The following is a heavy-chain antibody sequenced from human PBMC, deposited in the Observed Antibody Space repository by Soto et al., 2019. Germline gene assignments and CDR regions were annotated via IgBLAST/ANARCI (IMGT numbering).Heavy chain of an antibody. V-gene: IGHV3-33*01. Sequence: GGSLRLSCAASRFTFSSYGMHWVRQAPGKGLEWVAVIWYDGSNKYYADSVKGRFTISRGNSKNTLYLQMNSLRAEDTAVYYCARDGTGYSSSSDYWGQGTLVTVSS. CDR1: RFTFSSYG. D-gene: IGHD6-13*01. CDR3: ARDGTGYSSSSDY. CDR2: IWYDGSNK. J-gene: IGHJ4*02.